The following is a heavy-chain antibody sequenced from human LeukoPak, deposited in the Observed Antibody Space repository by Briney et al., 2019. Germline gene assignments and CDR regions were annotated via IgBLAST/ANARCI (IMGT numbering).Heavy chain of an antibody. Sequence: APVKVSCKTSGYIFTNYAISWVRQAPGQGLEWMGWISAYNGNTKYAQKLQGRVTMTTDTSTSTAYMELRSLRSDDTAVYYCARGPRDYVNGFDAWGQGTLVTVSS. V-gene: IGHV1-18*01. CDR3: ARGPRDYVNGFDA. CDR2: ISAYNGNT. CDR1: GYIFTNYA. J-gene: IGHJ5*02. D-gene: IGHD3-10*02.